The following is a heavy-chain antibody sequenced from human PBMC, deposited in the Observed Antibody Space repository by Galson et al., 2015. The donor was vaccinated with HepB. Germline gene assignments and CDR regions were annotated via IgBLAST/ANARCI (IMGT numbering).Heavy chain of an antibody. CDR1: GFTFKNYA. CDR2: ISVSGGTT. J-gene: IGHJ6*02. D-gene: IGHD4-11*01. Sequence: SLRLSCAASGFTFKNYAMNWVRQAPGKGLEWVSGISVSGGTTYYADSVTGRLTISRDNAENTLYLQMKSLTAEDTAIYYCAKSILVRYSYYYYNMDVWGRGTTVTVSS. V-gene: IGHV3-23*01. CDR3: AKSILVRYSYYYYNMDV.